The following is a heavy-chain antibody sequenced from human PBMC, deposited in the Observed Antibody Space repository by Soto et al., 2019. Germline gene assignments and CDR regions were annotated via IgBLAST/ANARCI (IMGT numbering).Heavy chain of an antibody. J-gene: IGHJ6*02. V-gene: IGHV3-64*01. CDR1: GFTFSKYG. Sequence: EVQLVESGGGLVQPGGSLRLSCAVSGFTFSKYGMHWVRRAPGKGLEYVSGITSNGGNTHYANSVKGRFTISRDNSKNTLYLQKGSLRVEDMAMYYCARGGLGYCSGGTCYGMDVWGQGTTVTVSS. CDR2: ITSNGGNT. CDR3: ARGGLGYCSGGTCYGMDV. D-gene: IGHD2-15*01.